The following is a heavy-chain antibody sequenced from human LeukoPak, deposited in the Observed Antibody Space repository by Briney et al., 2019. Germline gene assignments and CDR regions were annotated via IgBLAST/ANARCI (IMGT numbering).Heavy chain of an antibody. D-gene: IGHD1-26*01. CDR3: ARASSGSYLSYYMDV. Sequence: ASVKVSCKASGYTFTGYYMYWVRQAPGQGLEWMGWINPNSGGTNYAQKFQGRVTMTTDTSISTAYMELSRLRSDDTAVYYCARASSGSYLSYYMDVWGKGTTVTISS. V-gene: IGHV1-2*02. CDR1: GYTFTGYY. CDR2: INPNSGGT. J-gene: IGHJ6*03.